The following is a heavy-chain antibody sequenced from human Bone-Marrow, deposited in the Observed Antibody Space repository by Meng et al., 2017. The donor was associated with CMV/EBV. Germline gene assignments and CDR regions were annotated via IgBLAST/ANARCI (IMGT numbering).Heavy chain of an antibody. V-gene: IGHV3-74*01. CDR1: GFTFSSYW. D-gene: IGHD3-3*01. CDR3: AKACDFWSGYSNYGMDV. J-gene: IGHJ6*01. Sequence: GESLKISCAASGFTFSSYWMHWVRQAPGKGLVWVSRINSDGSSTSYADSVKGRFTISRDNSKNTLYLQMNSLRAEDTAVYYCAKACDFWSGYSNYGMDVWGQGPTVTVYS. CDR2: INSDGSST.